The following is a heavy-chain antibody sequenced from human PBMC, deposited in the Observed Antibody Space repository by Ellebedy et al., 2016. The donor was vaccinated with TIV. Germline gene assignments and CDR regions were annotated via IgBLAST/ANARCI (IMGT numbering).Heavy chain of an antibody. Sequence: PSETLSLTCAASGFTFSNYGMSWVRQAPGKGLKWVSGISGSGDYTYYADSVKGRFTISRDTSKNTVYLQMNSLRAEDTAIYYCAKGWGDSSGRFIFDIWGQGTMVTASS. CDR3: AKGWGDSSGRFIFDI. CDR2: ISGSGDYT. V-gene: IGHV3-23*01. D-gene: IGHD3-10*01. J-gene: IGHJ3*02. CDR1: GFTFSNYG.